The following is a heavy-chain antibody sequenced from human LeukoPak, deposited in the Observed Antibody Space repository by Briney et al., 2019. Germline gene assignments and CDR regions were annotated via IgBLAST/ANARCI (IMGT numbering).Heavy chain of an antibody. CDR2: INPNSGGT. Sequence: ASVKVSCKASGYTFTGYYIHWVRQAPGQGLEWMGWINPNSGGTNYTQKFQGRVTMSRDTSISTAYMELSRLRSDDTAVFYGARDLIGYCSGASCPHWGQGTLVTVSS. D-gene: IGHD2-15*01. J-gene: IGHJ4*02. CDR1: GYTFTGYY. V-gene: IGHV1-2*02. CDR3: ARDLIGYCSGASCPH.